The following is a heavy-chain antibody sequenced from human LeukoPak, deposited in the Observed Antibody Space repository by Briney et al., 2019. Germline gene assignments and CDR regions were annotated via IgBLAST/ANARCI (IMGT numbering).Heavy chain of an antibody. Sequence: ASVNVSCKASGYTFTGYYMHWVRQAPGQGLEWMGWINPNSGGTNYAQKFQGRVTMTRDMAISTAYMELNSLTSDDTAVYYCARGQLVRGYYYMDVWDKGTTVTVSS. CDR3: ARGQLVRGYYYMDV. CDR2: INPNSGGT. D-gene: IGHD6-13*01. V-gene: IGHV1-2*02. J-gene: IGHJ6*03. CDR1: GYTFTGYY.